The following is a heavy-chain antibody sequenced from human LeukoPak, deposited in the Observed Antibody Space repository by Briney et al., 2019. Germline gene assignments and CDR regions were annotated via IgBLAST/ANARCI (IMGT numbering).Heavy chain of an antibody. J-gene: IGHJ4*02. CDR1: GFTFSGPA. V-gene: IGHV3-73*01. CDR2: IGNKVSNYAT. D-gene: IGHD3-3*01. Sequence: TGGSLRLSCAASGFTFSGPAMDWVRQTSGKGVGWVGHIGNKVSNYATEYAPSLRGRFTISRDDSKDTAYLQVNSLKTEDTAVYYCAGNYHSWTGLNYWGQGTLVTVSS. CDR3: AGNYHSWTGLNY.